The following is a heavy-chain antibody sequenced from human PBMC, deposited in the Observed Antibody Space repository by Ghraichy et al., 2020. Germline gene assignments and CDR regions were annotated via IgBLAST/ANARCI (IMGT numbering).Heavy chain of an antibody. D-gene: IGHD6-13*01. CDR3: ARESWVPRIPEISFDI. Sequence: SQTLSLTCAISGDSVSSNSAAWNWIRQSPSRGLEWLGRTYYRSKWYNDYAVSVKSRITINPDTSKNQFSLQLNSVTPEDTAVYYCARESWVPRIPEISFDIWGQGTMVTVSS. CDR1: GDSVSSNSAA. CDR2: TYYRSKWYN. J-gene: IGHJ3*02. V-gene: IGHV6-1*01.